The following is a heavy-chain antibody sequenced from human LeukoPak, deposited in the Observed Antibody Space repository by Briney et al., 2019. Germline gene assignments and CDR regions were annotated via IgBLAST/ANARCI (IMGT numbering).Heavy chain of an antibody. J-gene: IGHJ6*02. CDR1: GFTFSSYS. Sequence: GGSLRLSCAASGFTFSSYSMNWVRQAPGKGLGWVSSISSSSSYIYYADSVKGRFTISRDNAKNSLYLQMNSLRAEDTAVYYCARDWGYYYYYGMDVWGQGTTVTVSS. CDR2: ISSSSSYI. D-gene: IGHD3-16*01. CDR3: ARDWGYYYYYGMDV. V-gene: IGHV3-21*01.